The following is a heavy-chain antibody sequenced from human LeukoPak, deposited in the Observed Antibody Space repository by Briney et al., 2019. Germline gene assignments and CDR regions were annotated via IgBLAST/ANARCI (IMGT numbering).Heavy chain of an antibody. J-gene: IGHJ4*02. D-gene: IGHD2-21*01. CDR2: IIPILGIA. V-gene: IGHV1-69*04. Sequence: GASVKVSCKASGGTFSSYAISWVRQAPGQGLEWMGRIIPILGIANYAQKFQGRVTITADKSTSTAYMELSSLRSEDTAVYYCASGLLAGRLFDYWGQGTLVTVSS. CDR1: GGTFSSYA. CDR3: ASGLLAGRLFDY.